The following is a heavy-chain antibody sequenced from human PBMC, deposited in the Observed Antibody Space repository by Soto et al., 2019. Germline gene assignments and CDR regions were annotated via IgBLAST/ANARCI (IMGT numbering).Heavy chain of an antibody. CDR2: IIPVVGGP. J-gene: IGHJ5*02. Sequence: QVQLVQSGAEVKKPGSSVRVACKASGDIFNRYTISWVRQAPGLGLEWMGRIIPVVGGPNYAEKFRGRVTITADKATTSVYLEVRSLRSDDTATYYCARAGGSGGSWYASWGQGTLVTVSS. D-gene: IGHD2-15*01. CDR1: GDIFNRYT. CDR3: ARAGGSGGSWYAS. V-gene: IGHV1-69*02.